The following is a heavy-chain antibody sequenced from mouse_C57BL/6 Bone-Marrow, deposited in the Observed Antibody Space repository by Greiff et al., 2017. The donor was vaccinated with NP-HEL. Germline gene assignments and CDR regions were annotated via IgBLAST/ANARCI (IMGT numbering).Heavy chain of an antibody. CDR2: IYPRDGST. J-gene: IGHJ4*01. CDR3: AIRTTVVEGYYAMAY. V-gene: IGHV1-78*01. Sequence: QVQLHQSDAELVKPGASVKISCKVSGYTFTDTTIPWMKQRPEQGLEWIGYIYPRDGSTKNNEKFKGKAKLNADKSSLAAYMQLNNLTSGYSAVYFCAIRTTVVEGYYAMAYWGQGTSVTVSS. CDR1: GYTFTDTT. D-gene: IGHD1-1*01.